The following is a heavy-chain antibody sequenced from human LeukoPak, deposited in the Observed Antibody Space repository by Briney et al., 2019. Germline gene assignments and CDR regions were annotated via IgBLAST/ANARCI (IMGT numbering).Heavy chain of an antibody. J-gene: IGHJ6*03. CDR2: IYPGDSDT. Sequence: GESLKISCKGSGYSFTSYWIGWVRQMPGKGLEWMGIIYPGDSDTRYSPSFQGQVTISADKSVSTAYLQWSSLKASDTAMYYCARRGYCSGGSCYSHYYYMDVWGKGTTVTVSS. D-gene: IGHD2-15*01. CDR1: GYSFTSYW. V-gene: IGHV5-51*01. CDR3: ARRGYCSGGSCYSHYYYMDV.